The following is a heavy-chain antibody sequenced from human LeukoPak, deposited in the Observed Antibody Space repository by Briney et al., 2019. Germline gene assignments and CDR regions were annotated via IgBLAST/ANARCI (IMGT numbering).Heavy chain of an antibody. CDR1: GFTFSDHY. D-gene: IGHD1-1*01. CDR3: ARGNGNVGGRLDP. J-gene: IGHJ5*02. V-gene: IGHV3-11*04. Sequence: GGSLRLSCAASGFTFSDHYMSWFRQAPGKGLEWVSYISNSGSLKYYADSVKGRFTISRDHSKNTLYLQMTNLRVDDTAIYYCARGNGNVGGRLDPWGQGIRVTVSS. CDR2: ISNSGSLK.